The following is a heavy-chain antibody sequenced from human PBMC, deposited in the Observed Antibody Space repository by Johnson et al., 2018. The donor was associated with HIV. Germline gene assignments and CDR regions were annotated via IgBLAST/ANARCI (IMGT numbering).Heavy chain of an antibody. CDR2: ISSDGNT. D-gene: IGHD1-26*01. CDR3: AREGVGVNAFDI. CDR1: GFTFSSNY. J-gene: IGHJ3*02. V-gene: IGHV3-66*01. Sequence: VQLVESGGGLVQPGGSLRLSCAASGFTFSSNYMTWVRRAPGKGLEWVSVISSDGNTYYADSVKGRFSISRDNSKNTLYLQMNSLRAEDTAVYYCAREGVGVNAFDIWGQGTMVTVSS.